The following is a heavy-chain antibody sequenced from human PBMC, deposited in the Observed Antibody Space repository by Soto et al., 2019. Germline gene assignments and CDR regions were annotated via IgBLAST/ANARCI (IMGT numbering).Heavy chain of an antibody. Sequence: GESLKISCKGSGYSFTSYWIGWVRQMPGKGLEWMGIIYPGDSDTRYSPSFQGQVTISADKSISTAYLQWSSLKASDTAMYYCARHIPTTVTSWGYYYSGMDVWGQGTTVTVSS. CDR3: ARHIPTTVTSWGYYYSGMDV. J-gene: IGHJ6*02. CDR1: GYSFTSYW. D-gene: IGHD4-4*01. CDR2: IYPGDSDT. V-gene: IGHV5-51*01.